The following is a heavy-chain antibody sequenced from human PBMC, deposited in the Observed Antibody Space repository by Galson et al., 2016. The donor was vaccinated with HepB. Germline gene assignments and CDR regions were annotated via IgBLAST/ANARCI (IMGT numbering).Heavy chain of an antibody. V-gene: IGHV1-69*04. CDR1: GGTFSSYA. D-gene: IGHD3-3*01. Sequence: SVKVSCKASGGTFSSYAISWVRQAPGQGLEWMGRIIPILGIAKYAQKFQGRVTITADKSTSPAYMELSSLRSEDTAVYYCARATRTYYDFWSGNLGYYYGMDVWGQGTTVTVSS. CDR3: ARATRTYYDFWSGNLGYYYGMDV. CDR2: IIPILGIA. J-gene: IGHJ6*02.